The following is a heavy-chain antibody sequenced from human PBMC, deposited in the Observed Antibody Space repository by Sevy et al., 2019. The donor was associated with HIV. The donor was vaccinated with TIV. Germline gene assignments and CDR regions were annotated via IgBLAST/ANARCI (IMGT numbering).Heavy chain of an antibody. CDR3: AKPHHYDFWSGYHFDY. V-gene: IGHV3-23*01. J-gene: IGHJ4*02. D-gene: IGHD3-3*01. CDR2: ISGSGGST. Sequence: GSLRLSCAASGFTFSSYAMSWVRQAPGKGLEWVSAISGSGGSTYYADSVKGRFTISRDNSKNTLYLQMNSLRAEDTAVYYCAKPHHYDFWSGYHFDYWGQGTLVTVSS. CDR1: GFTFSSYA.